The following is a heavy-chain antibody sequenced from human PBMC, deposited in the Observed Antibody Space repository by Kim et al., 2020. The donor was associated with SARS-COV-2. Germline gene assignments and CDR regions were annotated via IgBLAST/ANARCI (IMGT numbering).Heavy chain of an antibody. CDR3: ARDALGPRSILFTL. J-gene: IGHJ4*02. CDR2: IYYSGST. V-gene: IGHV4-59*13. Sequence: SETLSLTCTVSGGSISSYYWSWIRQPPGKGLEWIGYIYYSGSTNYNPSLKSRVTISVDTSKNQFSLKLSSVTAADTAVYYCARDALGPRSILFTLWGQGTLVTVSS. CDR1: GGSISSYY.